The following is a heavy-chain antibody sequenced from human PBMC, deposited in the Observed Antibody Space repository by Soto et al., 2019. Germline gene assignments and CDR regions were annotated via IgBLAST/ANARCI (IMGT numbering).Heavy chain of an antibody. D-gene: IGHD5-12*01. CDR3: ARSLNTGYSGYDWIDY. CDR2: IYYSGST. Sequence: SETLSLTCTVSGGSVSSGSYYWSWIRQPPGKGLEWIGYIYYSGSTNYNPSLKSRVTISVDTSKNQFSLKLSSVTAADTAVYYCARSLNTGYSGYDWIDYWGQGTLVTSPQ. J-gene: IGHJ4*02. CDR1: GGSVSSGSYY. V-gene: IGHV4-61*01.